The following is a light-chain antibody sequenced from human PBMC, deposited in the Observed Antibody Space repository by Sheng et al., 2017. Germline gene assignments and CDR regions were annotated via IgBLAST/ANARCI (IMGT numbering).Light chain of an antibody. CDR2: GAS. CDR3: QQYGNSPCT. J-gene: IGKJ2*02. V-gene: IGKV3-20*01. Sequence: EIVLTQSPATLSLSPGERATLSCRASQSISSSLAWYQQKPGQAPRLLIHGASNRATGIPDRFSGGGSGTDFTLTISRLEPEDFAVYYCQQYGNSPCTFGQGTKLEIK. CDR1: QSISSS.